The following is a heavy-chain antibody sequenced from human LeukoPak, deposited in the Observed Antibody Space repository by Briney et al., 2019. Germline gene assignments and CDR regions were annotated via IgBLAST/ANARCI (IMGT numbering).Heavy chain of an antibody. J-gene: IGHJ4*02. Sequence: GGSLRLSCAASGFTLSSMNWVRQAPGKGLEWVSYIDSSTITIYYADSMKGRFTISRDNARNSLYLQMNSLSAEDTAVYYCARDGRSSGGFDYWGQGTLVTVSS. D-gene: IGHD6-25*01. CDR1: GFTLSS. CDR2: IDSSTITI. V-gene: IGHV3-48*01. CDR3: ARDGRSSGGFDY.